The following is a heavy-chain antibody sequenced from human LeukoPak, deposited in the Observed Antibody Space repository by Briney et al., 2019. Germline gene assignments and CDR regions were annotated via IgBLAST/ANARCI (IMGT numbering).Heavy chain of an antibody. CDR2: IYHSGST. J-gene: IGHJ4*02. V-gene: IGHV4-4*02. Sequence: SETLSLTCAVSGGSISSSNWWSWVRQPPGKGLEWIREIYHSGSTNYNPSLKSRVTISVDKSKNQFSLKLSSVTAADTAVYYCARLALDGSGSYYLLRDYWGQGTLVTVSS. CDR1: GGSISSSNW. CDR3: ARLALDGSGSYYLLRDY. D-gene: IGHD3-10*01.